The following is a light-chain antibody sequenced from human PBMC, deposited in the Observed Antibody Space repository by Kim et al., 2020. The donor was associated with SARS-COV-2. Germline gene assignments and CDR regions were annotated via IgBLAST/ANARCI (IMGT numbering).Light chain of an antibody. Sequence: SSELTQDPAVSVALGQTVRITCQGDSLRSYYASWYQQKPGQAPVLVIYGKNNRPSGIPDRFSGSSSGNTASLTITGPQAEDEADYYCNSRDSSGKHLVFGGGTQLTVL. CDR1: SLRSYY. J-gene: IGLJ3*02. CDR3: NSRDSSGKHLV. V-gene: IGLV3-19*01. CDR2: GKN.